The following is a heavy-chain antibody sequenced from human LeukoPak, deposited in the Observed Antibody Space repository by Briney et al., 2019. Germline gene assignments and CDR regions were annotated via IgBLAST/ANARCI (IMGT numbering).Heavy chain of an antibody. CDR3: ARQVHDSGGSLYQFDN. Sequence: KPSETLSLTCTVSGGSISSSSYYWGWIRQPPGKGLEWIGSIYYSGNTYYNPSLKSRVTISVDTSKNQFSLKLTSVTAADTAVYYCARQVHDSGGSLYQFDNWGQGTLVTVSS. D-gene: IGHD4-23*01. CDR2: IYYSGNT. V-gene: IGHV4-39*01. J-gene: IGHJ4*02. CDR1: GGSISSSSYY.